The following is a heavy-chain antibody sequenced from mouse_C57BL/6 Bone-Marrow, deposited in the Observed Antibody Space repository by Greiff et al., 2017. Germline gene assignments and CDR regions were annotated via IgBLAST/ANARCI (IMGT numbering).Heavy chain of an antibody. CDR1: GYSFTDYN. V-gene: IGHV1-39*01. CDR3: ANYAMDY. CDR2: INPNYCTP. J-gene: IGHJ4*01. Sequence: EVQLQQSRPELVKPGASVQISCKASGYSFTDYNMNCVKQSNGKSFEWSGVINPNYCTPSYNQEFKGNDTFTVDPSSSTAYMQLNSLTAEDSAVYYCANYAMDYWGQGISVTVSS.